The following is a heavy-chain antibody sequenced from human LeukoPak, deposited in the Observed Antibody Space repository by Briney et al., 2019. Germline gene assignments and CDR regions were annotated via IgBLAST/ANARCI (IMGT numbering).Heavy chain of an antibody. CDR2: IYYSGST. D-gene: IGHD5-18*01. Sequence: SETLSLTCSVSGGSIRSTTYYWGWIRQPPGKGLEWIGYIYYSGSTNYNPSLKSRVTISVDTSKNQFSLKLSSVAAADTAVYYCARGRGYSYAPGYWGQGTLVTVSS. V-gene: IGHV4-61*05. J-gene: IGHJ4*02. CDR1: GGSIRSTTYY. CDR3: ARGRGYSYAPGY.